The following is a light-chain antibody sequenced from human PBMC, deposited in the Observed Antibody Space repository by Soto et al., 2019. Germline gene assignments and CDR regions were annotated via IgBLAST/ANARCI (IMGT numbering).Light chain of an antibody. CDR2: DTS. Sequence: EIVLTQTPATLSLSPGQRATLSCWASQSVKTYLMWYQHKPGQAPRLLIYDTSNRATGLPDRFSGSGSGTGFTLTISNLKPEDSAVYYCQQRGNSITFGGGTKVEI. V-gene: IGKV3-11*01. J-gene: IGKJ4*02. CDR3: QQRGNSIT. CDR1: QSVKTY.